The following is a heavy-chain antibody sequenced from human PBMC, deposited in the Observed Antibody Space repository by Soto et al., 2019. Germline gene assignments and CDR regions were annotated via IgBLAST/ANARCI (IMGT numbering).Heavy chain of an antibody. CDR3: ARGLLSGSQYSGGWSYFDS. D-gene: IGHD1-26*01. J-gene: IGHJ4*02. CDR1: GGSISSGGYY. V-gene: IGHV4-61*08. CDR2: IYYSGRT. Sequence: PSETLSLTCTVSGGSISSGGYYLRWIRQQPGKGLEWIGYIYYSGRTNYNPSLKSGVTISVDTSKTQFSLKLSSVTAADTAVYYCARGLLSGSQYSGGWSYFDSWGQGTLVTVSS.